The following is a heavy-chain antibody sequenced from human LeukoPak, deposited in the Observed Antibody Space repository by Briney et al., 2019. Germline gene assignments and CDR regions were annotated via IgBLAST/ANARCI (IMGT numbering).Heavy chain of an antibody. D-gene: IGHD3-22*01. V-gene: IGHV4-38-2*02. CDR2: IYHSGST. J-gene: IGHJ4*02. CDR1: GYSISSGYY. CDR3: ARGISDSSGYYVGYYFDY. Sequence: PSETLSLTCTVSGYSISSGYYWGWIRQPPGKGLEWIGRIYHSGSTYYNPSLKSRVTISVDTSKNQFSLKLSSVTAADTAVYYCARGISDSSGYYVGYYFDYWGQGTLVTVSS.